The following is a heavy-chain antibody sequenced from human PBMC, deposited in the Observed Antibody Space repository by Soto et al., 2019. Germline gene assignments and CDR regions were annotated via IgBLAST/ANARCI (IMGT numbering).Heavy chain of an antibody. J-gene: IGHJ3*02. CDR3: ARRGRPYGSGYTRGDAFDI. CDR2: INHSGST. D-gene: IGHD3-10*01. CDR1: GGSFSGYY. Sequence: SETLSLTCAVYGGSFSGYYWSWIRQPPGKGLEWIGEINHSGSTNYNPSLKSRVTISVDTSKNQFSLKLSSVTAADTAVYYCARRGRPYGSGYTRGDAFDIWGQGTMVTVSS. V-gene: IGHV4-34*01.